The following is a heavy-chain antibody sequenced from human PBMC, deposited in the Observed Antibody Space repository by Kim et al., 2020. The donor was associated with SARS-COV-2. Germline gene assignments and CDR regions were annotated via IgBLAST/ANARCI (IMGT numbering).Heavy chain of an antibody. D-gene: IGHD6-13*01. V-gene: IGHV6-1*01. CDR3: TREGAAAAGTWCFDL. J-gene: IGHJ2*01. CDR1: GDTVSSNSAA. Sequence: SQTLSLTCAISGDTVSSNSAAWNWIRQSPSRGLEWLGRTYYRSKYYYDYAVSVKSRITINPDTSKNQFSLQLNSVTPEDTAVYYCTREGAAAAGTWCFDLWGRGTLVTVSS. CDR2: TYYRSKYYY.